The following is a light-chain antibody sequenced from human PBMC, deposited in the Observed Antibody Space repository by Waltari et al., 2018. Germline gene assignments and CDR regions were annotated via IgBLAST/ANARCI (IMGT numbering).Light chain of an antibody. CDR2: AAS. J-gene: IGKJ2*01. V-gene: IGKV3-20*01. Sequence: DIVLTQSPGTLSLSPGEPATLSCRASQSVSSNYLAWYQQKPGQAPSLLIYAASSRATGVPDRISGSGSGTDFTLTLSRLEPEDFAVYYCQQHGTSPYTFGQGTKLQIK. CDR3: QQHGTSPYT. CDR1: QSVSSNY.